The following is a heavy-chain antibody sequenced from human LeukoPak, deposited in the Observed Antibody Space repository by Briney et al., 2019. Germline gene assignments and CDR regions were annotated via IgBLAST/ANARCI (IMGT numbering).Heavy chain of an antibody. D-gene: IGHD3-22*01. CDR1: GFTFSSYW. Sequence: GGSLRLSCAASGFTFSSYWMSWVRQAPGKGLEWVANIKQDGSEKYYVDSVKGRFTISRDNAKNSLYLQMNSPRAEDTAVYYCATEDYYDSSGYYFDYWGQGTLVTVSS. J-gene: IGHJ4*02. CDR3: ATEDYYDSSGYYFDY. CDR2: IKQDGSEK. V-gene: IGHV3-7*01.